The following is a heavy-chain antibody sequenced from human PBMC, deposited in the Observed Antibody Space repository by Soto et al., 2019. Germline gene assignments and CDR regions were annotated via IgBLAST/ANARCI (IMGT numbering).Heavy chain of an antibody. CDR1: GFTFSNYG. CDR2: IWYDGSTK. D-gene: IGHD3-16*01. Sequence: TGGSLRLSCAASGFTFSNYGMHWVRQVPGKGLEWVAVIWYDGSTKYYADSVKGRFTISRDNSKNTLYLQMNSLRAEDTAVYYCARAYEGDYFDYWGQGTLVTVSS. V-gene: IGHV3-30*19. J-gene: IGHJ4*02. CDR3: ARAYEGDYFDY.